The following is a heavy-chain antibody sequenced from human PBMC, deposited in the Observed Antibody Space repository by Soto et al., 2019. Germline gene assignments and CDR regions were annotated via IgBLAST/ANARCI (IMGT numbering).Heavy chain of an antibody. V-gene: IGHV1-18*01. Sequence: QVQLVQSGAEVKKPGASVKVSCKASGYTFTSYGISWVRQAPGQGLEWMGWISAYNGNTNYAQKLQGRVTMTTDTSTSTANMELRSRRSDATAVYYCARGREQWLVDNDALDIWGQGTMVTVSS. CDR1: GYTFTSYG. J-gene: IGHJ3*02. CDR3: ARGREQWLVDNDALDI. D-gene: IGHD6-19*01. CDR2: ISAYNGNT.